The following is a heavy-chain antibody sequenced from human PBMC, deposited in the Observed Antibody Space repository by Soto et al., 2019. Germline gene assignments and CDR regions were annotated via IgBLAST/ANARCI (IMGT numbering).Heavy chain of an antibody. V-gene: IGHV1-3*01. CDR2: INAGNGNT. D-gene: IGHD6-6*01. CDR1: GYTFTSYA. Sequence: ASVKVSCKASGYTFTSYAMHWVRQAPGQRLEWMGWINAGNGNTKYSQKFRGRVTITRDTSASTAYMELSSLRSEDTAVYYCARVSSSSTPYYYYYYMDVWGKGTTVTVSS. J-gene: IGHJ6*03. CDR3: ARVSSSSTPYYYYYYMDV.